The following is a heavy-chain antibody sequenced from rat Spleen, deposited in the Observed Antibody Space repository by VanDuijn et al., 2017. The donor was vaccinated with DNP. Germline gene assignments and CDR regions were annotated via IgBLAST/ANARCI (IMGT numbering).Heavy chain of an antibody. D-gene: IGHD1-12*03. CDR3: ARXXGDXGXPPXXX. J-gene: IGHJ3*01. CDR1: GFTFSNYD. V-gene: IGHV5-7*01. CDR2: ISYDGSST. Sequence: EVQLVESGGGLVQPGRSMKLSCAASGFTFSNYDMAWVRQAPKKGLEWVATISYDGSSTNYRDSVKGRFTISRDNAKSTLYLKMDSLRSEDTATXXXARXXGDXGXPPXXXWGQGTLXTVSS.